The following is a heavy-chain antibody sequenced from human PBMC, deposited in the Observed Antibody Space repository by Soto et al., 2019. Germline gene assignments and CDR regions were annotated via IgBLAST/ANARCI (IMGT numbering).Heavy chain of an antibody. CDR3: ARDYSSGRDNFDY. J-gene: IGHJ4*02. V-gene: IGHV1-18*01. D-gene: IGHD6-19*01. Sequence: QTQLVQSGTELKNPGASVKVSCKASGYTFTTYGISWVRQAPGQGLEWMGWIGTYNGDTNYAQNLQGRVTLTRDTSTSTVYMELRSLRSDDTAMYYCARDYSSGRDNFDYWGQGTLVTVSS. CDR2: IGTYNGDT. CDR1: GYTFTTYG.